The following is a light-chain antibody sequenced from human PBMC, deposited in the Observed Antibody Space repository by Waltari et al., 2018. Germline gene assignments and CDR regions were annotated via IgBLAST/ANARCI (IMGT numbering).Light chain of an antibody. J-gene: IGKJ4*01. CDR3: QQYNQWPLT. CDR1: LSIYDS. Sequence: EIVMTQSPAPLSVARGGSATLSCRASLSIYDSLAWYQQTPGHPPRLLIHGASTRDTGIPVRFSGSGSGTDFTLTITGLQSEDFAVYFCQQYNQWPLTFGRGTKVEIK. V-gene: IGKV3-15*01. CDR2: GAS.